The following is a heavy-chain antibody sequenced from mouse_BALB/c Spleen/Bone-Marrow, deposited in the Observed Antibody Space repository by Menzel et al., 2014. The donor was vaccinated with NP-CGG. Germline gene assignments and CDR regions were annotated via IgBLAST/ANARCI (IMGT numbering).Heavy chain of an antibody. J-gene: IGHJ4*01. CDR3: VRRGNPIVYYAIDY. CDR1: GYSFTGYY. V-gene: IGHV1S34*01. Sequence: LVKTGASVKISCKASGYSFTGYYMHWVKQSHGKSLEWIGYISCYNGATSYNQNFKGKATFTVDTSSSTAYMQFNSLTSEDSAVYCCVRRGNPIVYYAIDYWGQGTPVPVSS. CDR2: ISCYNGAT.